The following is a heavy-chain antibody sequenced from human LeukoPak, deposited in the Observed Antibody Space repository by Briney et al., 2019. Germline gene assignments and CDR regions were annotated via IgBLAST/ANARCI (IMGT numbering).Heavy chain of an antibody. CDR2: IYDSGST. V-gene: IGHV4-39*07. D-gene: IGHD6-13*01. Sequence: SETLSLTCTVSGGSIRSSYYYWGWIRQPPGKGLEWIGSIYDSGSTYYNPSLKSRVTISVDTSKNQFSLKLNSVTAADTAVYYCARVSYSSSQEFDYWGQGTLVTVSS. CDR3: ARVSYSSSQEFDY. J-gene: IGHJ4*02. CDR1: GGSIRSSYYY.